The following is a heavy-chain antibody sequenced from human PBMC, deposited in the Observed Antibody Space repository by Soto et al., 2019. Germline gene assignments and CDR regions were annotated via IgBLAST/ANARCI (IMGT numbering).Heavy chain of an antibody. CDR2: LWSDGRQT. Sequence: QIHLVESGGGVVQPGRSLRLSCEASGFTFTNYAMHWVRQAPGKGLDWVATLWSDGRQTWYAESVRGRFTISRDNSKHTLALQMNSLRIEDTALYYCAAERIGSIWGSKWGLDSWGQGTLVTVSS. J-gene: IGHJ4*02. D-gene: IGHD1-26*01. V-gene: IGHV3-33*01. CDR3: AAERIGSIWGSKWGLDS. CDR1: GFTFTNYA.